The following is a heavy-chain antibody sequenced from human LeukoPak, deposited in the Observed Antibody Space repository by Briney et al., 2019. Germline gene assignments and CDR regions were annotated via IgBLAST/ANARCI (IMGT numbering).Heavy chain of an antibody. CDR2: MNPNSGNT. J-gene: IGHJ4*02. Sequence: ASVTVSCKASGYTFTSYDINWVRQATGQGLEWMGWMNPNSGNTGYAQKFQGRVTMTRNTSISTAYMELSSLRSEDTAVYYCARGPLGSSSWGFDYWGQGTLVTVSS. V-gene: IGHV1-8*01. CDR3: ARGPLGSSSWGFDY. CDR1: GYTFTSYD. D-gene: IGHD6-13*01.